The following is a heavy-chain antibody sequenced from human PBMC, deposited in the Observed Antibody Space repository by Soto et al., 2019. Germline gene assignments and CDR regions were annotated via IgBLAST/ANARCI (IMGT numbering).Heavy chain of an antibody. CDR2: MNPNSGNT. D-gene: IGHD6-19*01. CDR1: GYTFTSYD. Sequence: QVQLVQSGAEVKKPGASVKVSCKASGYTFTSYDINWVRQATGQGLEWMGGMNPNSGNTGYAQKFQGRVTITRNTSISTAYMELSSLRSEDTAVYYCARLFRDSSGWVFAYWGQGTLVTVSS. CDR3: ARLFRDSSGWVFAY. J-gene: IGHJ4*02. V-gene: IGHV1-8*01.